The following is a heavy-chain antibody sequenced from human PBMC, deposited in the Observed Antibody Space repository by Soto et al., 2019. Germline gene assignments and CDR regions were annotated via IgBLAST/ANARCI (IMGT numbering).Heavy chain of an antibody. J-gene: IGHJ5*02. D-gene: IGHD2-15*01. CDR1: VFTFSTYA. V-gene: IGHV3-23*01. Sequence: EVQLLESGGGLVQPGGSLRLSCAVSVFTFSTYAMCWVRQAPGKGLEWVSVISGSDDNTDYADSVKGRFTISRDNSKNTLFLQMNSLRAEDTAVYYCAKDPRRYCRGNTCHGWGSFDPWGLGTLVTVSS. CDR3: AKDPRRYCRGNTCHGWGSFDP. CDR2: ISGSDDNT.